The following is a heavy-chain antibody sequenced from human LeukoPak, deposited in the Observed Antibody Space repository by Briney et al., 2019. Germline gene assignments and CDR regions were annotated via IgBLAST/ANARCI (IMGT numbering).Heavy chain of an antibody. CDR3: TKPQPGAFEV. CDR1: GYTFTDYY. J-gene: IGHJ3*01. D-gene: IGHD2-2*01. Sequence: GASVKVSCKASGYTFTDYYIHWVRQAPGQGLEWMGWISPNSGGTNYAQNFQGRVTMTRDTSISTAYMELSSLRSDDTALYYCTKPQPGAFEVWGQGTMVTVSS. CDR2: ISPNSGGT. V-gene: IGHV1-2*02.